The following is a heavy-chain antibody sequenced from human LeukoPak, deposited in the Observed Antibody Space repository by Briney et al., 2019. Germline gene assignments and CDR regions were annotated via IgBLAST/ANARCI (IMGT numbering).Heavy chain of an antibody. CDR3: ARADWPLGAFDI. CDR2: IYYSGST. CDR1: GGSISSYY. J-gene: IGHJ3*02. Sequence: SETLSLTCTVSGGSISSYYWSWIRQPPGKGLEWIGYIYYSGSTNYNPSLKSRVTISVDTPKNQFSLKLSSVTAADTAVYYCARADWPLGAFDIWGQGTMVTVSS. V-gene: IGHV4-59*01. D-gene: IGHD3/OR15-3a*01.